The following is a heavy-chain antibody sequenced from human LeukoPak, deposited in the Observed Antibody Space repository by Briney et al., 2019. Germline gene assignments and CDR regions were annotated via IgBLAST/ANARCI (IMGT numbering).Heavy chain of an antibody. V-gene: IGHV4-31*03. D-gene: IGHD2-2*01. CDR1: GGSISSGGYY. Sequence: SQTLSLTCTVSGGSISSGGYYWSWIRQHPGKGLEWIGYIFYSGSTYYNPSLKSRVTISVDTSKNQFPLELSSVSAADTAVYYCARAARYCSSTTCYSPFDPWGQGTLVTVSS. CDR2: IFYSGST. CDR3: ARAARYCSSTTCYSPFDP. J-gene: IGHJ5*02.